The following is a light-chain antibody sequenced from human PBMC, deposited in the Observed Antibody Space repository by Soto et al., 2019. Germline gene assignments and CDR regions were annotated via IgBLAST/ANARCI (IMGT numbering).Light chain of an antibody. CDR2: AAS. V-gene: IGKV1-27*01. Sequence: DIQMTQSPSSLSASVGDRVTITCRASQGISNYLAWYQQKPGKVPKLLIYAASTLQSGGPSRFSGSGSGTDFTLPISSLQPEDVATYYWQKYNSASSTFGQGAKVEIK. CDR1: QGISNY. J-gene: IGKJ1*01. CDR3: QKYNSASST.